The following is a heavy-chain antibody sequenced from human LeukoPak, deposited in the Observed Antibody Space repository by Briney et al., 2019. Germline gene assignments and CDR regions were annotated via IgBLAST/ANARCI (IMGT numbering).Heavy chain of an antibody. D-gene: IGHD3-10*01. Sequence: GASVKVSCKASGGTFSSYAISWVRQAPGQGLEWMGGIIPIFGTANYAQKFQGRVTITTDESTSTAYMELSSLRSEDTAVYYCARDPVITMVRGVMGDPDNWFDPWGQGTLVTVSS. J-gene: IGHJ5*02. V-gene: IGHV1-69*05. CDR3: ARDPVITMVRGVMGDPDNWFDP. CDR2: IIPIFGTA. CDR1: GGTFSSYA.